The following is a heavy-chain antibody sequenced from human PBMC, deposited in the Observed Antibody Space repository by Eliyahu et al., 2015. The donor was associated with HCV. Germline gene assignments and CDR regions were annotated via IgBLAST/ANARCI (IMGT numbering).Heavy chain of an antibody. J-gene: IGHJ6*02. D-gene: IGHD3-3*01. V-gene: IGHV1-18*04. Sequence: QAQLVQSGSEVKKPGDSVRVSCTASGYIFTKYGISWVRQPPGQGLEWMGWINTANGNRNNVQKFQDRVTMTTDTSTKTAYMELRSLRSGDSATYFCVREGGYDFFLDVWGQGTTVTVS. CDR3: VREGGYDFFLDV. CDR1: GYIFTKYG. CDR2: INTANGNR.